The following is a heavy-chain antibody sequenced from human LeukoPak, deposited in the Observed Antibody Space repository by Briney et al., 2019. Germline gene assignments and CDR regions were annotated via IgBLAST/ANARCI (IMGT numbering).Heavy chain of an antibody. CDR2: IWYDGGNK. Sequence: GGSLTLSCAASGFTFSSYGMHWLRQAPGKGLEWVAVIWYDGGNKYYADSVKGRFTISRDNSKNTLYLQMNSLRAEDTAVYYCARDRWRGAAAGPSTNWFDPWGQGTLVTVSS. J-gene: IGHJ5*02. D-gene: IGHD6-13*01. CDR3: ARDRWRGAAAGPSTNWFDP. V-gene: IGHV3-33*01. CDR1: GFTFSSYG.